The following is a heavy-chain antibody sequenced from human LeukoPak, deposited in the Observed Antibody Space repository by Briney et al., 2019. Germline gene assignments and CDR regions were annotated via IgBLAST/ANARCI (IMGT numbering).Heavy chain of an antibody. CDR3: AKARSSWPYVTNYYYYGMDV. Sequence: QPGGSLRLSCAASGFTFSSYWMSWVRQAPGKGLEWVSGISWNSGSIGYADSVKGRFTISRDNAKNSLYLQMNSLRAEDTALYYCAKARSSWPYVTNYYYYGMDVWGQGTTVTVSS. CDR2: ISWNSGSI. J-gene: IGHJ6*02. V-gene: IGHV3-9*01. CDR1: GFTFSSYW. D-gene: IGHD6-13*01.